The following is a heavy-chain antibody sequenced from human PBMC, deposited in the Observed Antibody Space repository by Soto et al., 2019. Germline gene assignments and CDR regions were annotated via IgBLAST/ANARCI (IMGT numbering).Heavy chain of an antibody. V-gene: IGHV4-31*01. CDR1: GGSISSNDYY. CDR2: IYYTGNT. Sequence: QVQLQESGPGLVKPSQTLSLTCNVSGGSISSNDYYWSWLRQYPGKGLEWIGYIYYTGNTYLNPSLKRQLNISVDTSRTEYAFRLSSVTAADTALYYCARDVRHYDGRGKYFEWLGPWGQGPLVNVSS. CDR3: ARDVRHYDGRGKYFEWLGP. J-gene: IGHJ5*02. D-gene: IGHD3-22*01.